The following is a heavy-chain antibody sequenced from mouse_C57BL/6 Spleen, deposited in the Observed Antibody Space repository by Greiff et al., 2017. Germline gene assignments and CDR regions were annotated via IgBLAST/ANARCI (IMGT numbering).Heavy chain of an antibody. CDR2: IRLKSDNYAT. V-gene: IGHV6-3*01. D-gene: IGHD1-1*01. Sequence: EVKLMESGGGLVQPGGSMTLSCVASGFTFSNYWMNWVRQSPEKGLEWVAQIRLKSDNYATHSAESVQGRFTISRDDSKSSVYLQMNNLRAEDTGIYYCTINATVVEPSFAYWGQGTLVTVSA. CDR3: TINATVVEPSFAY. CDR1: GFTFSNYW. J-gene: IGHJ3*01.